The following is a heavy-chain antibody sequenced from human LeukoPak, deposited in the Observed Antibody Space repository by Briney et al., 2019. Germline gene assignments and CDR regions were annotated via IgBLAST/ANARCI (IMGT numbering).Heavy chain of an antibody. CDR1: GFTFSRYS. Sequence: PGGSLRLSCAASGFTFSRYSMNWVRQAPGKGLEWVSYISSSSTIYYADSVKGRFTISRDNAKNSLYLQMNSLRAEDTAVYYCASFSGSYHSFDYWGQGTLVTVSS. V-gene: IGHV3-48*01. CDR2: ISSSSTI. D-gene: IGHD1-26*01. CDR3: ASFSGSYHSFDY. J-gene: IGHJ4*02.